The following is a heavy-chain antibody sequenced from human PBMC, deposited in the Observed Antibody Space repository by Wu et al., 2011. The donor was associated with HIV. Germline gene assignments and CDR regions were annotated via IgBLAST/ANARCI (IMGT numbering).Heavy chain of an antibody. CDR1: GGTFSNYA. CDR2: IIPIFGTA. J-gene: IGHJ1*01. Sequence: QVQLVQSGAEVKKPGSSVKVSCKASGGTFSNYAISWVRQAPGQGLEWMGGIIPIFGTANYAQKFQGRVTITADKSTSTAYMELSSLRSEDTAVYYCARDHMRYGSGSYLYFQHWGPGTLVTVVL. V-gene: IGHV1-69*06. CDR3: ARDHMRYGSGSYLYFQH. D-gene: IGHD3-10*01.